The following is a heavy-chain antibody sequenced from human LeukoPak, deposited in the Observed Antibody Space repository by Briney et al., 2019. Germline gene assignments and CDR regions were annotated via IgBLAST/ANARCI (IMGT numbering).Heavy chain of an antibody. V-gene: IGHV1-18*01. Sequence: GASVKVSCKASGYTFTSYGISWVRQAPGQGLEWMGWISAYNGNTNYARKLQGRVTMTTDTSTSTAYMGLRSLRSDDTAVYYCARGPPRVVPAAKFYFDYWGQGTLVTVSS. D-gene: IGHD2-2*01. CDR2: ISAYNGNT. CDR1: GYTFTSYG. CDR3: ARGPPRVVPAAKFYFDY. J-gene: IGHJ4*02.